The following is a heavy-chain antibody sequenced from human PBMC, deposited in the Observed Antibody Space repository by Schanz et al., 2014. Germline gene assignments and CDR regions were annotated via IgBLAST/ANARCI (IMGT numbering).Heavy chain of an antibody. CDR2: INHGGST. J-gene: IGHJ4*02. Sequence: QVQLQPWGAGLLKPSETLSLTCAVYGGSFSGYYWSWIRQPPGKGLEWIAEINHGGSTNYNPSLKSRVTISVDTSKNQFSLKLRSVTAADTAVYYCARAARRTRVVPLYFDYWGQGTLVTGSS. CDR3: ARAARRTRVVPLYFDY. V-gene: IGHV4-34*01. CDR1: GGSFSGYY. D-gene: IGHD2-2*01.